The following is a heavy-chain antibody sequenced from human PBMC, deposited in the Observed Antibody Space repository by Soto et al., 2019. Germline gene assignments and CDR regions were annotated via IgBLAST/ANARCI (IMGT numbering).Heavy chain of an antibody. CDR1: RFTFDDYA. CDR2: ISWNSAII. V-gene: IGHV3-9*01. CDR3: GTEFGYYYVYAFDV. Sequence: EVQLEESGGGLVQAGGSLRLSCAASRFTFDDYALHWVRQAPGKGLEWVSGISWNSAIISYADSVKGRFSITRDNAKKYMYLQMDSLRPEDTALYYCGTEFGYYYVYAFDVWGQGTMVTVSP. D-gene: IGHD3-22*01. J-gene: IGHJ3*01.